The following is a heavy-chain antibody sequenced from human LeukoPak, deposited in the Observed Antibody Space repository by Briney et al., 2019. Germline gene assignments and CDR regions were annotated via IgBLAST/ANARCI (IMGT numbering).Heavy chain of an antibody. J-gene: IGHJ4*02. V-gene: IGHV3-30-3*01. Sequence: GRSLRLSCAASGFTFSSYAMHWVRQAPGKGLEWVAVISYDGSNKYYADSVKGRFTISRDNSKNTLYLQMNSLRAEDTAVYYCARGANDYDFWSGYFYYFDYWGQGTLVTVSS. CDR2: ISYDGSNK. D-gene: IGHD3-3*01. CDR1: GFTFSSYA. CDR3: ARGANDYDFWSGYFYYFDY.